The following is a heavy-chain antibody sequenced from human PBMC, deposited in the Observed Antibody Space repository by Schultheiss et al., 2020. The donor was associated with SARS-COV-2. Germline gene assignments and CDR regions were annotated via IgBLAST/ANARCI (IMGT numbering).Heavy chain of an antibody. CDR1: GYTFTSYG. CDR2: ISAYNGNT. D-gene: IGHD6-6*01. Sequence: ASVKVSCKASGYTFTSYGISWVRQAPGQGLEWMGWISAYNGNTNYAQKFQGRVTMTRDTSTSTVYMELSSLRSEDTAVYYCARDRRGSSRWFDPWGQGTLVTVSS. J-gene: IGHJ5*02. V-gene: IGHV1-18*01. CDR3: ARDRRGSSRWFDP.